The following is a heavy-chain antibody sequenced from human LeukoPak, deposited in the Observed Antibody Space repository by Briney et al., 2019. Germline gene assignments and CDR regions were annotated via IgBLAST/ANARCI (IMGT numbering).Heavy chain of an antibody. D-gene: IGHD3-16*02. Sequence: GASVKVSCKASGYTFTSYYMHWVRQAPGQGLEWMGIINPSGGSTSYAQKFQGRVTMTRDTSTSTVYMELSSLRSEDTAVYYCARSDYDYVWGSYRPLDYWGQGTLVTVSS. CDR2: INPSGGST. V-gene: IGHV1-46*01. J-gene: IGHJ4*02. CDR1: GYTFTSYY. CDR3: ARSDYDYVWGSYRPLDY.